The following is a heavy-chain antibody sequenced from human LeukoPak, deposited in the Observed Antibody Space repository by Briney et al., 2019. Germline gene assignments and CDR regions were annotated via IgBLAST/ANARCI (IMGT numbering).Heavy chain of an antibody. CDR1: GFTFSSYG. J-gene: IGHJ4*02. D-gene: IGHD3-9*01. Sequence: GGSLRLSCAASGFTFSSYGMSWVRQAPGKGLEWVSAISGSGGSTYYADSVKGRFTISRDNAKNSLYLQMNSLRAEDTALYYCAKDTYYDILTGLNFDYWGQGTLVTVSS. CDR3: AKDTYYDILTGLNFDY. V-gene: IGHV3-23*01. CDR2: ISGSGGST.